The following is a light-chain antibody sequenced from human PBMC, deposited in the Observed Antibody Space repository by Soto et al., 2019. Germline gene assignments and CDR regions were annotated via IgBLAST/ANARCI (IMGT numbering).Light chain of an antibody. J-gene: IGKJ4*01. Sequence: DIQMTQSPSSLSASVGDRVTITCRASQGISNYLAWYQQKPWKVPKLLIYAASTLQSGVTSRFSGSGSGTDFTLTISSLKPDDVETDYCQKYNSAPLTFGGGTKVEIK. CDR2: AAS. CDR1: QGISNY. V-gene: IGKV1-27*01. CDR3: QKYNSAPLT.